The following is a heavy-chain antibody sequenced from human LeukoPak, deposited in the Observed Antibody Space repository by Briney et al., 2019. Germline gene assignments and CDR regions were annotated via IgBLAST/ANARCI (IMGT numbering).Heavy chain of an antibody. D-gene: IGHD6-13*01. CDR2: IYPGDSDT. J-gene: IGHJ3*02. CDR3: ARAHRVGISHIAAAGRDAFDI. CDR1: GYSFTSYW. V-gene: IGHV5-51*01. Sequence: GESLKISCKGSGYSFTSYWIGWVRQMPGKGLEWMGIIYPGDSDTRYSPSFQGQVTISADKSISTAYLQWSSLKASDTAMYYCARAHRVGISHIAAAGRDAFDIWGQGTMVTVSS.